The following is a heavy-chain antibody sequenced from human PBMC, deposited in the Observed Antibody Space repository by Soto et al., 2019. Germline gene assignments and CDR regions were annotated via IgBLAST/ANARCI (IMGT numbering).Heavy chain of an antibody. CDR2: INGRGDGT. J-gene: IGHJ3*02. Sequence: EVQLLESGGDLVQPGGPLRLSFAVSGFPFSSHAPNWFRRAPGKGREWASAINGRGDGTYYSDSVKGRFTISRDPSKNTVHLQMNSLRAEDTALYYCAKGRTSDSGWKLDALDMWGQGTLVSVSS. CDR1: GFPFSSHA. CDR3: AKGRTSDSGWKLDALDM. D-gene: IGHD6-19*01. V-gene: IGHV3-23*01.